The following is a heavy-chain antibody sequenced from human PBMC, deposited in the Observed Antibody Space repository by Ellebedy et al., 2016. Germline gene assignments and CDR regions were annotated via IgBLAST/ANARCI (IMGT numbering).Heavy chain of an antibody. J-gene: IGHJ4*02. CDR3: ARDRVVLTSPPGIAVVAAH. CDR1: GYTFTGYY. Sequence: ASVKVSXKASGYTFTGYYMHWVRQAPGQGLEWMGWINPNSGGTNYAQKFQGRVTMTRDTSISTAYMELSRLRSDDTAVYYCARDRVVLTSPPGIAVVAAHWGQGTLVTVSS. V-gene: IGHV1-2*02. CDR2: INPNSGGT. D-gene: IGHD6-19*01.